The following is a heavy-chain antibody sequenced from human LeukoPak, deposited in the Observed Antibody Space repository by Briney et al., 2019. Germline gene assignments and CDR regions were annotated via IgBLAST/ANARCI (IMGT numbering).Heavy chain of an antibody. D-gene: IGHD2-21*02. Sequence: AGGSLRLSCAASGFTSSNYEMNWVRQAPGKGLDWVSYISGSGSTIYYADSVRGRFTISRDNAKKSLYLQMTSLTAEDTAVYYCARDRGAYCGGDCYLGFDYWGRGTLVTVSS. J-gene: IGHJ4*01. V-gene: IGHV3-48*03. CDR1: GFTSSNYE. CDR3: ARDRGAYCGGDCYLGFDY. CDR2: ISGSGSTI.